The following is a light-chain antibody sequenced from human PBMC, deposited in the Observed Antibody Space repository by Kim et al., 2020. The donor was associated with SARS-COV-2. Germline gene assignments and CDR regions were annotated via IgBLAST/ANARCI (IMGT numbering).Light chain of an antibody. J-gene: IGLJ2*01. CDR3: AAWDGSLNGGV. Sequence: GQMSTTCCGGNTTNVVSNTVNWYQQLPGTAPKLLIYSNDQRPSGVPDRISGSKSSTSASLAISGLQAEDEAYYYCAAWDGSLNGGVFGGGTKLTVL. CDR2: SND. CDR1: TTNVVSNT. V-gene: IGLV1-44*01.